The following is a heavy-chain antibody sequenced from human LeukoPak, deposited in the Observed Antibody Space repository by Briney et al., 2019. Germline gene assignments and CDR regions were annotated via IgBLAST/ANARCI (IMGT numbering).Heavy chain of an antibody. CDR1: GGSISSSSYY. J-gene: IGHJ6*02. V-gene: IGHV4-39*01. CDR2: NYYSGST. Sequence: PSETLSLTCTVSGGSISSSSYYWGWIRQPPGKGLEWIGSNYYSGSTYYNPSLKSRVTISVDTSKNQFSLKLSSVTAADTAVYYCARHPRDYGMDVWGQGTTVTVSS. CDR3: ARHPRDYGMDV.